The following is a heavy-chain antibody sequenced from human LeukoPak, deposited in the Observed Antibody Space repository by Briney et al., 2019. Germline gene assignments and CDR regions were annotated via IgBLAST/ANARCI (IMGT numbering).Heavy chain of an antibody. J-gene: IGHJ4*02. CDR2: ITTYNGNT. V-gene: IGHV1-18*01. CDR3: ARGYDYGDYVGDFDY. CDR1: GYTFTSYP. Sequence: ASVKVSCKASGYTFTSYPISWVRQPPAQGLEWMGWITTYNGNTHNAQKLQDRVTMTTETSTSTAYMDLRGLKSDDTAVYYSARGYDYGDYVGDFDYWGQGTLVTVSS. D-gene: IGHD4-17*01.